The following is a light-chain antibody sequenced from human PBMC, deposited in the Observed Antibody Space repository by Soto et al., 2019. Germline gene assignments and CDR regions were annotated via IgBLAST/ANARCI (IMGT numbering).Light chain of an antibody. Sequence: EIVLTQSPGTLSLSPGERATLSCRANQSVSSSYLAWYQQKPGQAPRLLIYGASSRATGIPDRFSGRGSGTDFTLTISRLEPEDFAVYYCQQYGSSPLTFGGGTKVEIK. CDR1: QSVSSSY. CDR3: QQYGSSPLT. J-gene: IGKJ4*01. CDR2: GAS. V-gene: IGKV3-20*01.